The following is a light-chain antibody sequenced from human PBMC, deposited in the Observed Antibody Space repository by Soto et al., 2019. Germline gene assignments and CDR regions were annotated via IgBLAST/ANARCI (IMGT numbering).Light chain of an antibody. Sequence: EIVLTQSPVTLSLSPGERATLSCRASQSVSSYLAWYQQRPGQAPRLLIYDASNRAAGIPARFSGSGSGTDFNLTISRLETEDSEIYYGHQHSNWPLITFGQGTRLEI. CDR3: HQHSNWPLIT. CDR2: DAS. CDR1: QSVSSY. V-gene: IGKV3-11*01. J-gene: IGKJ5*01.